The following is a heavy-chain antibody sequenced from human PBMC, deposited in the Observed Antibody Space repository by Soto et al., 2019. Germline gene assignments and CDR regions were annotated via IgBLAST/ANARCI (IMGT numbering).Heavy chain of an antibody. J-gene: IGHJ6*02. CDR1: GGSFSGYY. CDR2: INHSGST. V-gene: IGHV4-34*01. D-gene: IGHD1-7*01. CDR3: ARGRSFWNYGSYGLPGHYYGMDV. Sequence: SETLSLTCAVYGGSFSGYYWSWIRQPPGKGLEWIGEINHSGSTNYNPSLKSRVTISVDTSKNQFSLKLSSVTAADSAVYYCARGRSFWNYGSYGLPGHYYGMDVWGQGTTVTVSS.